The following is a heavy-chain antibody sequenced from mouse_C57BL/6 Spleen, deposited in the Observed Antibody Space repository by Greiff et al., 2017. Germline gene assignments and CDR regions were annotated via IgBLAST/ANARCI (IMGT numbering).Heavy chain of an antibody. J-gene: IGHJ3*01. CDR1: GYTFTTYP. V-gene: IGHV1-47*01. CDR2: FHPYNDDT. Sequence: QVQLKESGAELVKPGASVKMSCKASGYTFTTYPIEWMKQNHGQSLEWIGNFHPYNDDTKYNEKFKGKATLTVDKSSSTVYLELSRLTSDDSAVDYCAGGGGIYYDYQAWCAYWGQGTLVTVSA. CDR3: AGGGGIYYDYQAWCAY. D-gene: IGHD2-4*01.